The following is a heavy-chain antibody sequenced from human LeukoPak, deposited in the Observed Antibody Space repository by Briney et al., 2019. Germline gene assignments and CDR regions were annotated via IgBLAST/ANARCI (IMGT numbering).Heavy chain of an antibody. J-gene: IGHJ4*02. CDR2: IYHSGST. Sequence: PSETLSLTCTVSGGSISSSSYYWGWIRQPPGKGLEWIGSIYHSGSTYYNPSLKSRVTISVDTSKDQFSLKLSSVTAADTAVYYCARDRQVIAARPVFDYWGQGTLVTVSS. CDR3: ARDRQVIAARPVFDY. D-gene: IGHD6-6*01. V-gene: IGHV4-39*07. CDR1: GGSISSSSYY.